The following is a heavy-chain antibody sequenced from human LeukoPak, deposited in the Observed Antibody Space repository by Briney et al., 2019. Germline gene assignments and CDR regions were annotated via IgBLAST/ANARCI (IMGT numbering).Heavy chain of an antibody. Sequence: GGSLRLSCAASGFTFSSYAMSWVRQAPGKGLEWVSASRGSGGSTYYADSVKGRFTISRDHYKTTLYPQKTSLRAEDKAVYYCAKVEGYWGQGHLVTVTS. CDR3: AKVEGY. CDR1: GFTFSSYA. CDR2: SRGSGGST. J-gene: IGHJ4*02. V-gene: IGHV3-23*01.